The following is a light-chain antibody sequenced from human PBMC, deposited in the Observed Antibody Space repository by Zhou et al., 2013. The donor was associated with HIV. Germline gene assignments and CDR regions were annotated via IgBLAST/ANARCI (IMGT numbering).Light chain of an antibody. Sequence: ETVLTQSPATLSLSPGERATLSCRASHDVNIYLAWYQQKPGQAPRLLIYDASNRATGIPARFSGSGSGTDFTLTISRLEPEDFAVYYCQQRSNWPITFGPGTKVDIK. CDR2: DAS. J-gene: IGKJ3*01. CDR1: HDVNIY. CDR3: QQRSNWPIT. V-gene: IGKV3-11*01.